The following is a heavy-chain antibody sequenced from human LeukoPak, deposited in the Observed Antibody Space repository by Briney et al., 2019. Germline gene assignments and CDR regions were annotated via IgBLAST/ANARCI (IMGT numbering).Heavy chain of an antibody. V-gene: IGHV3-21*01. J-gene: IGHJ4*02. CDR2: ISSSCSYI. CDR3: AREGGYSGYDMDY. Sequence: NPGGSLRLSXAASGFTFSSYSMNWVRQAPGKGLEWVSSISSSCSYIYYADSVKGRFTISRDNAKNSLYLQMNSLRAEDTAVYYCAREGGYSGYDMDYWGQGTLVTVSS. D-gene: IGHD5-12*01. CDR1: GFTFSSYS.